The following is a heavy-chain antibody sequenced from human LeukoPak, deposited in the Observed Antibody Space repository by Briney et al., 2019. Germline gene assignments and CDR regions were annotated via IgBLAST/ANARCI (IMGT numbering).Heavy chain of an antibody. CDR2: INHSGST. CDR1: GGSFSGYY. CDR3: ARGHDGGQQYMTTVTEGNWFDP. V-gene: IGHV4-34*01. Sequence: PSETLSLTCAVYGGSFSGYYWSWIRQPPGKGLEWIGEINHSGSTNYNPSLKSRVTISVDTSKNQFSLKLSSVTAADTAVYYCARGHDGGQQYMTTVTEGNWFDPWGQGTLVTVSS. D-gene: IGHD4-17*01. J-gene: IGHJ5*02.